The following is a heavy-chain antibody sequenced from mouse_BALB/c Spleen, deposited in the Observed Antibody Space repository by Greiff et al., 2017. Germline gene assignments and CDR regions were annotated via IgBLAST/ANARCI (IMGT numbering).Heavy chain of an antibody. D-gene: IGHD2-1*01. CDR1: GFSLSRYS. V-gene: IGHV2-6-4*01. Sequence: VQVVESGPGLVAPSQSLSITCTVSGFSLSRYSVHWVRQPPGKGLEWLGMIWGGGSTDYNSALKSRLSISKDNSKSQVFLKMNSLQTDDTAMYYCARNDGNYASWFAYWGQGTLVTVSA. CDR3: ARNDGNYASWFAY. J-gene: IGHJ3*01. CDR2: IWGGGST.